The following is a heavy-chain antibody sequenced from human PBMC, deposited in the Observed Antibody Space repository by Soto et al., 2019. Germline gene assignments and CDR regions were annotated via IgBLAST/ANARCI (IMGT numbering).Heavy chain of an antibody. J-gene: IGHJ4*02. CDR2: ISSGSTYI. Sequence: EVQLVESGGGLVKPGGSLRLSCAASGFTFSSYTMDWVRQAPGRGLEWVSSISSGSTYIYYADSVKDRFTISRDNAKNSLYLQMNSLRAEDTAVYYCARDPSTTVTTSDWGQGTLVTVSS. CDR1: GFTFSSYT. CDR3: ARDPSTTVTTSD. D-gene: IGHD4-17*01. V-gene: IGHV3-21*01.